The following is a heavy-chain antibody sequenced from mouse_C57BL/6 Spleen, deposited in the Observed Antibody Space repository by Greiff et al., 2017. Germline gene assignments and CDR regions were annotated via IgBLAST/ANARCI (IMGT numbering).Heavy chain of an antibody. CDR2: IHPNSGST. J-gene: IGHJ2*01. Sequence: QVQLKQPGAELVKPGASVKLSCKASGYTFTSYCMPWVKQRPGQGLEWIGMIHPNSGSTNYHEKFKSKATLTVDKSSSTAYLQLRSLASDDSAVYYCATGDFDYWGQGTTLTVSS. CDR3: ATGDFDY. CDR1: GYTFTSYC. V-gene: IGHV1-64*01.